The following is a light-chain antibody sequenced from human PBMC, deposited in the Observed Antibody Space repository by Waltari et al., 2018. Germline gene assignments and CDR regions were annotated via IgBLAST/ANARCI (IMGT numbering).Light chain of an antibody. CDR2: NHH. CDR3: SSWDDNLNVLV. CDR1: ESNIGSHP. Sequence: QSVLTQPPSASGTPGQRITISCSGGESNIGSHPVAWYQQIPGTAPKLLIYNHHRRPPGGLDRISASTSGTSASLAISGLQSDDESDYYCSSWDDNLNVLVFGGGTKVTVL. J-gene: IGLJ2*01. V-gene: IGLV1-44*01.